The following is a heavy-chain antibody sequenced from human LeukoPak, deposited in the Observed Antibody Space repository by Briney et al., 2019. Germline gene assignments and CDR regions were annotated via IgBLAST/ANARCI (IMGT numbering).Heavy chain of an antibody. V-gene: IGHV4-4*07. CDR3: ARVGSGWSFDY. CDR1: GGSISSYY. D-gene: IGHD6-19*01. J-gene: IGHJ4*02. CDR2: IQTSGST. Sequence: PSETLSLTCTVSGGSISSYYWSWIRQPAGRGLEWIGRIQTSGSTNYNPSLKSRVTMSVDTSKNKFSLKVNSVTAADTAVYYCARVGSGWSFDYWGQGTLVTVSS.